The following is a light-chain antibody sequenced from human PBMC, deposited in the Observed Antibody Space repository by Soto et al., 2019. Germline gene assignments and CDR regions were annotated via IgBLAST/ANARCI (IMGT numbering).Light chain of an antibody. CDR1: QTISNW. V-gene: IGKV1-5*01. CDR2: DAS. Sequence: DIQMTQSPSTLHACVGDIVTTTCWASQTISNWLAWYQQKPGKAPTLLIYDASTLERGVPSRFSGTGSGTEFTLSIDSLQPDDFATYYCQRYHTSSITFGQGTRLEIK. CDR3: QRYHTSSIT. J-gene: IGKJ5*01.